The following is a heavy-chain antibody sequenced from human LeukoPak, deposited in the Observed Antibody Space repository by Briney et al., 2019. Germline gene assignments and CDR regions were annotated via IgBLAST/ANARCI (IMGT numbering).Heavy chain of an antibody. D-gene: IGHD3-3*01. Sequence: GGSLRLSCATSGFTLSIYGMHWVRQAPGKGLEWVSSISSSSSYIYYADSVKGRFTISRDNAKNSLYLQMNSLRAEDTAVYYCARDLRIRFLEWLSARGFDYWGQGTLVTVSS. CDR3: ARDLRIRFLEWLSARGFDY. J-gene: IGHJ4*02. V-gene: IGHV3-21*01. CDR2: ISSSSSYI. CDR1: GFTLSIYG.